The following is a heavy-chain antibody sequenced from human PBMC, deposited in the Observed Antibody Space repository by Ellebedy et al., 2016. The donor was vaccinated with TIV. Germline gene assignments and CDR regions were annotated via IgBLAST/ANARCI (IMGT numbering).Heavy chain of an antibody. Sequence: ASVKVSCKASGTTFRNFAISWVRQAPGQGLEWMGWISGDNGDTNNAQKFQGRVTMTTDTSTSTVYMELRSLRSDDTAVYYCAREDSSGYYYFDYWGQGTLVTVSS. J-gene: IGHJ4*02. CDR3: AREDSSGYYYFDY. V-gene: IGHV1-18*01. D-gene: IGHD3-22*01. CDR1: GTTFRNFA. CDR2: ISGDNGDT.